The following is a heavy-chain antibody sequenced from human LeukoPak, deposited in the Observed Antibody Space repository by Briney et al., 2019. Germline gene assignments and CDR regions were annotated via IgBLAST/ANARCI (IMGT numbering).Heavy chain of an antibody. CDR3: ARVPARRVVTTPTYFDY. Sequence: PSQTLSLTCTVSGASINSGSYYWSWIRQPAGKGLEFIGHFYSSGSTNYNPSLKSRVTISVDTSKNQFSLKLSSVTAADTAVYYCARVPARRVVTTPTYFDYWGQGTLVTVSS. V-gene: IGHV4-61*09. CDR2: FYSSGST. D-gene: IGHD2-21*02. CDR1: GASINSGSYY. J-gene: IGHJ4*01.